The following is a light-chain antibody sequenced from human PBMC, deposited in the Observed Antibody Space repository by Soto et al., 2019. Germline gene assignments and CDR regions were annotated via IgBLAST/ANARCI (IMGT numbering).Light chain of an antibody. CDR2: DAS. Sequence: EIVMTQSPATLSVSPGERATFSCWASQSVSSNLAWYQQKPGQAPRLLIYDASNRATGIPARFSGSGSGADFTLSISRLEPEDFAVYYCQQYGSSPPRTFGQGTKVDIK. CDR1: QSVSSN. J-gene: IGKJ1*01. CDR3: QQYGSSPPRT. V-gene: IGKV3-20*01.